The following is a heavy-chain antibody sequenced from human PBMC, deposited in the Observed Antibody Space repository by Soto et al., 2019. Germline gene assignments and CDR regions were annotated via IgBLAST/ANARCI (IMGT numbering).Heavy chain of an antibody. CDR2: INHSGST. V-gene: IGHV4-34*01. CDR1: GGSFSDYY. J-gene: IGHJ3*02. Sequence: SETLSLTWAVYGGSFSDYYWSWIRQPPGKGLEWIGEINHSGSTNYNPSLKSRVTISVDTSKNQFSLKLSSVTAADTAVYYCARRYGSAFDIWGQGTMVTVSS. D-gene: IGHD3-10*01. CDR3: ARRYGSAFDI.